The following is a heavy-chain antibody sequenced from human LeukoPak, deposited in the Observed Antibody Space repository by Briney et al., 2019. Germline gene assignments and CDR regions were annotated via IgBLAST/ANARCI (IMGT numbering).Heavy chain of an antibody. CDR1: GGSISNYY. CDR3: ARGGTGYYLPPAAFDY. D-gene: IGHD3-22*01. V-gene: IGHV4-59*01. J-gene: IGHJ4*02. Sequence: SETLSLTCTVYGGSISNYYWNWIRQPPGKGLEWIGYIYYSGSTNYNPSLKSRVTISVDTSKNQFSLKLSSVTAADTAVYYCARGGTGYYLPPAAFDYWGQGTLVTVSS. CDR2: IYYSGST.